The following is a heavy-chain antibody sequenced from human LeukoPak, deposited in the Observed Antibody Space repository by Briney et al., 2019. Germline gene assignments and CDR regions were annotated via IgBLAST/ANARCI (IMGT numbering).Heavy chain of an antibody. CDR1: GFTFSSYG. CDR2: ISYDGSNK. D-gene: IGHD6-6*01. CDR3: AREYSSSSGKAFDI. J-gene: IGHJ3*02. V-gene: IGHV3-30*03. Sequence: GGSLRLSCAASGFTFSSYGMHWVRQAPGKGLEWVAVISYDGSNKYYADSVKGRFTISRDNAKNSLYLQMNSLRVEDTAIYYCAREYSSSSGKAFDIWGQGTMVTVSS.